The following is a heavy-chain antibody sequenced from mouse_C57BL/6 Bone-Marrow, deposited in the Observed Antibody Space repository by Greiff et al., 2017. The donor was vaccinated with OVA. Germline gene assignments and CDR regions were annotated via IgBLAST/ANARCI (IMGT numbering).Heavy chain of an antibody. Sequence: EVKVEESGGDLVKPGGSLKLSCAASGFTFSSSGMSWVRQTPDKRLEWVATISSGGSYTYYPASVKGRFPISRDNAKNTLCLQMSSLKSEDTAMKYCARQRGLLTMMDYWGQGTSVTVSS. CDR2: ISSGGSYT. V-gene: IGHV5-6*02. CDR3: ARQRGLLTMMDY. D-gene: IGHD2-1*01. J-gene: IGHJ4*01. CDR1: GFTFSSSG.